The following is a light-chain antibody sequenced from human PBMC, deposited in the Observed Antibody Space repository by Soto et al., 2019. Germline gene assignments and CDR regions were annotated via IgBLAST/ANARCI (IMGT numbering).Light chain of an antibody. J-gene: IGKJ5*01. V-gene: IGKV1-5*03. CDR3: QQYNSYST. Sequence: DIQMTQSPSTLSASVGDRVTITCRASQSISSWLAWYQQKPGKAPKLLIYKASSLESGVPSRFSRSGSGTEFTLTISSLQPDDSATYYCQQYNSYSTFGQGTRLGIK. CDR2: KAS. CDR1: QSISSW.